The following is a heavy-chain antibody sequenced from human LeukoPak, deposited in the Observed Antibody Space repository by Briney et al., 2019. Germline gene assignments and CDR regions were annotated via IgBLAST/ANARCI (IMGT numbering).Heavy chain of an antibody. CDR1: GDSISSGTYY. Sequence: SETLSLTCTVSGDSISSGTYYCVWIRQSPGKGLEWIGSIYYGGNTYHNPSLKSRLTMSVDTSKNQFSLKLSSVTAADTAVYYCVRRPAMDVWGQGTTVTVSS. CDR3: VRRPAMDV. J-gene: IGHJ6*02. V-gene: IGHV4-39*01. CDR2: IYYGGNT.